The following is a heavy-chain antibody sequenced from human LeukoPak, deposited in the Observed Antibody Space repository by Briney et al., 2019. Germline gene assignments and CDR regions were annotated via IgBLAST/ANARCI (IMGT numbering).Heavy chain of an antibody. CDR3: ARRLTYYYDSNGYYSSQPDY. J-gene: IGHJ4*02. V-gene: IGHV4-34*01. CDR2: INHSGST. CDR1: GGSFSGYY. Sequence: SSETLSLTCAVYGGSFSGYYWSWIRQPPGKGLEWIGEINHSGSTNYNPSLKSRVTISVDTSKNQFSLKLSSVTAADTAVYYCARRLTYYYDSNGYYSSQPDYWGQGTLVTVSS. D-gene: IGHD3-22*01.